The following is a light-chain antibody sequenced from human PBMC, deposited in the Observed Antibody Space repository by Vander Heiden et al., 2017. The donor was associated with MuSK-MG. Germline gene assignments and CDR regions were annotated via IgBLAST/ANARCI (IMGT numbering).Light chain of an antibody. CDR1: QDISTS. V-gene: IGKV1-9*01. J-gene: IGKJ3*01. Sequence: DIQLTQSPSFLSASVGGRVTITCRASQDISTSLAWYQEKPGKVPKLLIDAASTLQSGVPSRFSGTGSGTEFTLTISSVQPEDLATYYCQLRSSYPPEFTFGHGTKVDF. CDR2: AAS. CDR3: QLRSSYPPEFT.